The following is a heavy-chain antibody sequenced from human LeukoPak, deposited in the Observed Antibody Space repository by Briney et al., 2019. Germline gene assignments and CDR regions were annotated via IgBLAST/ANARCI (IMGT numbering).Heavy chain of an antibody. V-gene: IGHV4-39*07. CDR3: ARFDRLYYYDSSGYYY. CDR1: GGSISSSSYY. Sequence: SETLSLTCTVSGGSISSSSYYWGWIRQPPGKGLEWIGSIYYSGSTNYNPSLKSRVTISVDTSKNQFSLKLSSVTAADTAVYYCARFDRLYYYDSSGYYYWGQGTLVTVSS. J-gene: IGHJ4*02. CDR2: IYYSGST. D-gene: IGHD3-22*01.